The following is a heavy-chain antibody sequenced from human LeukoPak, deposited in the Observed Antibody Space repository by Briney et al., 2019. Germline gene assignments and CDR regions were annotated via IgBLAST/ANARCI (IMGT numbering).Heavy chain of an antibody. D-gene: IGHD3-16*01. J-gene: IGHJ4*02. CDR2: MNPKSGFT. CDR3: ARGGSLDDDSVRTFDY. Sequence: AASVKVSCKASGYTFTNYNIHWVRQATGHGPEWLGWMNPKSGFTGYAQRVRGRVTMTRETFTNTAFMELTRLRFDDTAVYYCARGGSLDDDSVRTFDYWGQGSLVSVSS. CDR1: GYTFTNYN. V-gene: IGHV1-8*01.